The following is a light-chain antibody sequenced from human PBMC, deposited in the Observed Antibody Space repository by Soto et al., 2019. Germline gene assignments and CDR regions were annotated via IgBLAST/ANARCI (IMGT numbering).Light chain of an antibody. CDR2: GGS. J-gene: IGKJ1*01. CDR1: QSVGSRW. CDR3: QQYYSSRT. Sequence: EIVLTQSPGTVSLSPGERATLSCRASQSVGSRWLAWYQQKPGQAPRVLIYGGSNRATGIPDRFSGSGSGTDFTLTIRRLEPEEFAVYYCQQYYSSRTFGQGTKVEMK. V-gene: IGKV3-20*01.